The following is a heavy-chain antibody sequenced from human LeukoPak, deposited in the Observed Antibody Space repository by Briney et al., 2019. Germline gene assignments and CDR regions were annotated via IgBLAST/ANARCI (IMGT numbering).Heavy chain of an antibody. CDR2: IKYDGSEN. J-gene: IGHJ4*02. Sequence: QSGGSLRLSCAASGFIFSTYWMTWVRQAPGKGLEWVANIKYDGSENYYVDSVKGRFTISRDNAKNSLYLQMNSLRVEDTAVYYCARRLGGSRRGYFDYWGQGILVTVSS. D-gene: IGHD3-10*01. CDR1: GFIFSTYW. CDR3: ARRLGGSRRGYFDY. V-gene: IGHV3-7*01.